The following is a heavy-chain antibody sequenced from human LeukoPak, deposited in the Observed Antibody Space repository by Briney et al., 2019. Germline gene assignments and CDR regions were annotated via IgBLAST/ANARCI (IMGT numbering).Heavy chain of an antibody. J-gene: IGHJ4*02. CDR2: INPNTGGT. CDR3: ARDRTREAVVTYYFDY. D-gene: IGHD3-22*01. V-gene: IGHV1-2*02. CDR1: GYTFTGYY. Sequence: EASVTVSCKASGYTFTGYYMHWVRQAPGQGLEWMGWINPNTGGTNYPQKFQGRVTMTKDTSISTAYMQLSRLRSDDTAVYYCARDRTREAVVTYYFDYWGQGTLVTVSS.